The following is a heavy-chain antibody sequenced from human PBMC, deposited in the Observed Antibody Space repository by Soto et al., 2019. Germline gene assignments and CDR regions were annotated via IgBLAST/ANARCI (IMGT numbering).Heavy chain of an antibody. CDR2: IIPIFGTA. CDR3: GSIAVAEGYFDY. D-gene: IGHD6-19*01. J-gene: IGHJ4*02. CDR1: GGTFSSYA. V-gene: IGHV1-69*01. Sequence: QVQLVQSGAEVKKPGSSVKVSCKASGGTFSSYAISWVRQAPGQGLEWMGGIIPIFGTANYAQKFQGRVMITADESTTTAYMELSSLRSEDTAVYYCGSIAVAEGYFDYWGQGTLVTVSS.